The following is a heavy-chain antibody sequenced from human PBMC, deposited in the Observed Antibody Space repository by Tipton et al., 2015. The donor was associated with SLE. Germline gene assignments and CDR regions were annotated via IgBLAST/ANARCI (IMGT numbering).Heavy chain of an antibody. V-gene: IGHV1-46*03. Sequence: QSGPEVKKPGASVKVSCKASGYTFTNYGISWVRQAPGQGLEWMGMINPSGGSTTYAQKFKGRVTMTRDTSTSTVYMEVSSLRSEDTAVYYCARGSTPPYYYAMDVWGQGTTVTVSS. J-gene: IGHJ6*02. CDR2: INPSGGST. CDR1: GYTFTNYG. CDR3: ARGSTPPYYYAMDV.